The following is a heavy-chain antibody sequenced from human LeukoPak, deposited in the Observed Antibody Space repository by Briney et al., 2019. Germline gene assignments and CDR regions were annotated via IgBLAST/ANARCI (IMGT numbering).Heavy chain of an antibody. J-gene: IGHJ5*02. CDR2: INPNSGCT. D-gene: IGHD2-15*01. V-gene: IGHV1-2*02. CDR1: RYTFTRYY. Sequence: GGSVKASCKASRYTFTRYYMHTVGQAAGRGLEGMGWINPNSGCTNYAQKFQGRVTMTRDTSISTAYMELSRLRSDATAVYYCAILVVASPYNWFDPWGQGTLVTVSS. CDR3: AILVVASPYNWFDP.